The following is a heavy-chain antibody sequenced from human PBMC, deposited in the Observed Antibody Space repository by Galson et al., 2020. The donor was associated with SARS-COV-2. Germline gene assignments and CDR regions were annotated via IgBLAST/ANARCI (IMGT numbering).Heavy chain of an antibody. CDR3: ARDTSSITIFGVVIRYFDY. J-gene: IGHJ4*02. D-gene: IGHD3-3*01. CDR1: GFTFSSYS. CDR2: ISSSSSTI. Sequence: SCAASGFTFSSYSMNWVRQAPGKGLEWVSYISSSSSTIYYADSVKGRFTISRDNAKNSLYLQMNSLRAEDTAVYYCARDTSSITIFGVVIRYFDYWGQGTLVTVSS. V-gene: IGHV3-48*04.